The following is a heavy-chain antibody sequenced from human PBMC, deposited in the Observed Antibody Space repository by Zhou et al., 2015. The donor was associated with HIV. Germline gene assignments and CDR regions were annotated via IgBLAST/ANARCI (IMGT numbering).Heavy chain of an antibody. J-gene: IGHJ6*02. CDR2: ISGRGTSV. CDR3: ARDRIKGMDV. CDR1: GFSFSDYY. V-gene: IGHV3-11*01. Sequence: QVQLVESGGGLVKPGGSLRLSCAASGFSFSDYYMTWIRQTPGKGLDWLSYISGRGTSVFYADSVKGRFTVSRDNAKSLLYLQMNNLRAEDTAIYYCARDRIKGMDVWGQGTTVIVSS. D-gene: IGHD5-24*01.